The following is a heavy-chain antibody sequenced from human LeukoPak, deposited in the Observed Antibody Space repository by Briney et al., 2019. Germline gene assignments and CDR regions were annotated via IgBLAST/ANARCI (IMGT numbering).Heavy chain of an antibody. D-gene: IGHD3-22*01. Sequence: GGSLRLSCAASGFTFSSYGMHWVRQAPGKGLEWVAVIWYDGSNKYYADSVKGRFTISRDNSKNTLYLQMSSLRAEDTAVYYCARSESYYYDSSGYYSSFDYWGQGTLVTVSS. CDR3: ARSESYYYDSSGYYSSFDY. V-gene: IGHV3-33*01. CDR2: IWYDGSNK. J-gene: IGHJ4*02. CDR1: GFTFSSYG.